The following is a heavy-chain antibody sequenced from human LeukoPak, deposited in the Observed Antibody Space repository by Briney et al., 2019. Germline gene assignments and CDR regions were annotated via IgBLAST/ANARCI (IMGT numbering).Heavy chain of an antibody. CDR1: GGSFSGYY. J-gene: IGHJ5*02. D-gene: IGHD6-13*01. CDR2: INHSGST. V-gene: IGHV4-34*01. CDR3: ARYGMAAEGIWWFDP. Sequence: SETLSLTCAVYGGSFSGYYWSWIRQPPGKGLEWIGEINHSGSTNYNPSLMSRVTISVDTSKNQFSLKLSSVTAADTAFYYCARYGMAAEGIWWFDPWGQGTLVTVSS.